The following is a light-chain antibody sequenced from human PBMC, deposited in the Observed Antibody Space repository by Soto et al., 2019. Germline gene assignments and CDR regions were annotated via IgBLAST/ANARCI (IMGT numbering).Light chain of an antibody. CDR2: DAS. J-gene: IGKJ5*01. V-gene: IGKV3-20*01. Sequence: IVLTQSPDTLSLSPGERATLSCRASQSVSSNYLAWYQQKLGQAPRLLIYDASRRATGIPDRFSGGGSGTDFTLTISRLEPEDFAVYYCQQFSSSEIIFGQGTRLEIK. CDR3: QQFSSSEII. CDR1: QSVSSNY.